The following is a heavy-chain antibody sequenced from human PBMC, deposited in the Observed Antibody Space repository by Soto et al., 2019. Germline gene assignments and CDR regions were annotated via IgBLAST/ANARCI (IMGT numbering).Heavy chain of an antibody. CDR3: VIVRGVIGRTMYFDY. CDR2: ISGSGGST. D-gene: IGHD3-10*01. CDR1: GFTFSSYA. Sequence: GGSLRLSCAASGFTFSSYAMSWVRQAPGKGLEWVSAISGSGGSTYYADSVKGRFTISRDNSKNTLYLQMNSLRAEDTAVYYCVIVRGVIGRTMYFDYWGQGTLVTVSS. J-gene: IGHJ4*02. V-gene: IGHV3-23*01.